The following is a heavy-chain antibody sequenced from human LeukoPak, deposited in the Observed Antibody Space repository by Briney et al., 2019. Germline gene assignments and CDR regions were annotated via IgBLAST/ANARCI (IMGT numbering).Heavy chain of an antibody. CDR2: MSGRGNIT. CDR3: AKVADHALQYYFDY. CDR1: GFNLSSYA. D-gene: IGHD5-24*01. V-gene: IGHV3-23*01. J-gene: IGHJ4*02. Sequence: GSLRLPCGASGFNLSSYAMRWGRPAPGEGVEWVFAMSGRGNITNYVDSVKGRFTISRDNSKNTLYLQMNSLRAEDTAVYYCAKVADHALQYYFDYWGQGTLVTVSS.